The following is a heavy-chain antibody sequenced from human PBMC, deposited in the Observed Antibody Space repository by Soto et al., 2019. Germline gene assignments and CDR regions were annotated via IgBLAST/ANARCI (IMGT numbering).Heavy chain of an antibody. Sequence: GGSLRLSCAASGFTFSSYGMHWVRQAPGKGLEWVAVISYDGSNKYYADSVKGRFTISRDNSKNTLYLQMNSLRAEDTAVYYCAKAVLVDTAMATLYYYYGMDVWGQGTTVTVSS. CDR2: ISYDGSNK. V-gene: IGHV3-30*18. CDR1: GFTFSSYG. D-gene: IGHD5-18*01. J-gene: IGHJ6*02. CDR3: AKAVLVDTAMATLYYYYGMDV.